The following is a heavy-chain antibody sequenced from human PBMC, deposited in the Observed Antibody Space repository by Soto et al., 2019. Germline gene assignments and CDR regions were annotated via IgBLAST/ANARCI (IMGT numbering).Heavy chain of an antibody. J-gene: IGHJ4*02. Sequence: ASVKVSCKASGYTFTEYYLYWMRQVPGQGLEWMGWINPSSGDTNYAQKFQGRLTMTRDTSINTAYMELFRLRSDDTAVYYCARVWDFWSGLPSDYWGQGTLVSVSS. D-gene: IGHD3-3*01. CDR2: INPSSGDT. CDR3: ARVWDFWSGLPSDY. V-gene: IGHV1-2*02. CDR1: GYTFTEYY.